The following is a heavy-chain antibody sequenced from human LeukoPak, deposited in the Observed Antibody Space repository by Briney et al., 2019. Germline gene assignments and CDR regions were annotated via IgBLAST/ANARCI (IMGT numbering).Heavy chain of an antibody. CDR2: ISGSGGST. CDR3: VKDMVRGVRTPFDY. D-gene: IGHD3-10*01. J-gene: IGHJ4*02. Sequence: GGSLRLSCAASGFTFSSYAMSWVRQAPGKGLEWVSAISGSGGSTYYADSVKGRFTISRDNSKNTLYLQMSSLRAEDTAVYYCVKDMVRGVRTPFDYWGQGTLVTVSS. V-gene: IGHV3-23*01. CDR1: GFTFSSYA.